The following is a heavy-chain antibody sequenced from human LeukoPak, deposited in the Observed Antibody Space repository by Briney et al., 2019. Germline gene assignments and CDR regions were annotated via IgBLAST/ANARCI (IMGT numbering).Heavy chain of an antibody. CDR3: ARLSDTPAYYYSSGYYHIRY. Sequence: ASVKVSCKASGYTSSAYDINWVRQGAGQGLEWIGWMNPDTGNTGCAQKFQGRVTMTRDTSKSTAYMELNSLRSEDTAVYYCARLSDTPAYYYSSGYYHIRYWGQGTLLTVSS. CDR1: GYTSSAYD. CDR2: MNPDTGNT. V-gene: IGHV1-8*01. J-gene: IGHJ4*02. D-gene: IGHD3-22*01.